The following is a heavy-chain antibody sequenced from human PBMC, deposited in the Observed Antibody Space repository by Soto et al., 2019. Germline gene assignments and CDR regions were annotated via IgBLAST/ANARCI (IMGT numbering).Heavy chain of an antibody. CDR3: ANSIAAAGIAMDY. CDR1: GFTFSSYA. CDR2: ISGSGGGT. J-gene: IGHJ4*02. V-gene: IGHV3-23*01. Sequence: EVQLLESGGGLVQPGGSLRLSCAASGFTFSSYAMSWVRQAPGKGLEWVSAISGSGGGTYYAVSVKGRFTISRDNSKNTLYLQMNSLRAEDTAVYYCANSIAAAGIAMDYWGQGTLVTVSS. D-gene: IGHD6-13*01.